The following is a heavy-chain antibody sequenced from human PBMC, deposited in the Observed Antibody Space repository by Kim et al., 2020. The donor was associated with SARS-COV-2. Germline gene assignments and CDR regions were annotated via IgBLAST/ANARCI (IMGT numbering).Heavy chain of an antibody. V-gene: IGHV4-59*01. CDR3: ARVNWNFRYYYYYMDV. CDR2: IYYSGST. Sequence: SETLSLTCTVSGGSISSYYWSWIRQPPGKGLEWIGYIYYSGSTNYNPSLKSRVTISVDTSKNQFSLKLSSVTAADTAVYYCARVNWNFRYYYYYMDVWGKGTTVTVSS. CDR1: GGSISSYY. D-gene: IGHD1-1*01. J-gene: IGHJ6*03.